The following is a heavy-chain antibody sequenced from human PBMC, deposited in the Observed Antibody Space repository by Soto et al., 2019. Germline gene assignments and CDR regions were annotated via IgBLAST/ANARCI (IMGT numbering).Heavy chain of an antibody. CDR2: ISSSSSYI. CDR3: SIYWIYYYDSSGYGPAAFDI. Sequence: PGGSLRLSGAASGFTFSSYSMNWVRQAPGKGLKWVSSISSSSSYIYYADSVKGRFTISRDNAKNSLYLQMNSLRAEDSAVYYCSIYWIYYYDSSGYGPAAFDIWGQGTMVTVSS. V-gene: IGHV3-21*01. CDR1: GFTFSSYS. J-gene: IGHJ3*02. D-gene: IGHD3-22*01.